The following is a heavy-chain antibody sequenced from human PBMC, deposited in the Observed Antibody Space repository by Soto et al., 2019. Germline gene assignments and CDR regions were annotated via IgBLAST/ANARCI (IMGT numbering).Heavy chain of an antibody. J-gene: IGHJ4*02. CDR3: ARSGFYGSGSRPYYFDS. CDR1: GYTFTNYA. V-gene: IGHV1-18*01. D-gene: IGHD3-10*01. Sequence: QVHLVQSGAEVKKPGASVKVSCKASGYTFTNYAIARVRQAPGQGLEWMGWISGYNGNTNNAQKLQGRVTMTTDTSTSTAYMELRSLRSDDTAVYYCARSGFYGSGSRPYYFDSWGQGTLVTVSS. CDR2: ISGYNGNT.